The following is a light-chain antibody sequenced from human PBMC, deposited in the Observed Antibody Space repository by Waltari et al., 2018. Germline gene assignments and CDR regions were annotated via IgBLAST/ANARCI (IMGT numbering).Light chain of an antibody. J-gene: IGLJ2*01. CDR2: GND. V-gene: IGLV1-51*02. CDR3: GTWDNTLSAV. Sequence: QSVLTQPPSVSAAPGQKVSISCSGSTSNIGTNYFSWYQHFPGEAPKVLIYGNDKRTTGIPDRFSGSKSGTSATLDITGLQTGDEAVYYCGTWDNTLSAVFGGGTKVTVL. CDR1: TSNIGTNY.